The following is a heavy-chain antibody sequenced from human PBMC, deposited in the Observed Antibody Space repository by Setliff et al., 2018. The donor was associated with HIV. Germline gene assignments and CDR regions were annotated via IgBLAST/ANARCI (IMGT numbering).Heavy chain of an antibody. Sequence: SETLSLTCTISGGSISSGSYYWGWIRQPPGKGLEWIGTIYYRGSTYYNPSLKSRVTISVDLSSNRFSLQLTSVTAADTAAYYCARIIKSGQTSSLAYFDFWGQGTLVTVSS. CDR3: ARIIKSGQTSSLAYFDF. J-gene: IGHJ4*02. CDR1: GGSISSGSYY. V-gene: IGHV4-39*01. D-gene: IGHD6-13*01. CDR2: IYYRGST.